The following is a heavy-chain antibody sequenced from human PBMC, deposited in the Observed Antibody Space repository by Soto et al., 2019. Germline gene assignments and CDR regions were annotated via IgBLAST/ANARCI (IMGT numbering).Heavy chain of an antibody. V-gene: IGHV4-39*01. CDR3: ARHRPHGSGSYSWFDP. Sequence: KPSETLSLTCTVSGGSISSSSYYWAWIRQPPGKGLEWIGSIYYSGSTYYNPSLKSRVTISVDTSKNQFSLKLSSVTAADTAVYYCARHRPHGSGSYSWFDPWGQGALVTVSS. D-gene: IGHD3-10*01. J-gene: IGHJ5*02. CDR1: GGSISSSSYY. CDR2: IYYSGST.